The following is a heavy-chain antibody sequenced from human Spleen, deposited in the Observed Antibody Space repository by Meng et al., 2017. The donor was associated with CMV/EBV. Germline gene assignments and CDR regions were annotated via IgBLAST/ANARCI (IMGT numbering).Heavy chain of an antibody. D-gene: IGHD2/OR15-2a*01. CDR2: MNPYSGNT. CDR1: GYIFGTYD. Sequence: ASVKVSCKASGYIFGTYDINWLRQATGQGLEWLGWMNPYSGNTGFAQKFQGRVSITRDTSISTAYMQLSGLRSEDTAVYYCARVPAYNSASSVYDDGFDAWGQGTMVTVSS. J-gene: IGHJ3*01. CDR3: ARVPAYNSASSVYDDGFDA. V-gene: IGHV1-8*03.